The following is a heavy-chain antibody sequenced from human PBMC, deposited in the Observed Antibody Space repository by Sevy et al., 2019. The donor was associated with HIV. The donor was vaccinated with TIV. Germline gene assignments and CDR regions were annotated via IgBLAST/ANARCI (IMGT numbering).Heavy chain of an antibody. Sequence: ASVKVSCKASGYTFTSYGISWVRQAPGQGLEWMGWISAYNGNTNYAQTLQGRVTMTTDTSTRTAYMELRSLRSDDTAVYYCARSPPDYGSGSHEDYWGQGTLVTVSS. D-gene: IGHD3-10*01. CDR3: ARSPPDYGSGSHEDY. J-gene: IGHJ4*02. CDR2: ISAYNGNT. V-gene: IGHV1-18*01. CDR1: GYTFTSYG.